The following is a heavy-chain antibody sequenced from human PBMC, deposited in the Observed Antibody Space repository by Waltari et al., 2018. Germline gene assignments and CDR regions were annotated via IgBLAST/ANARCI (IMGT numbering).Heavy chain of an antibody. CDR1: GFTFSSDW. D-gene: IGHD3-3*01. V-gene: IGHV3-7*01. CDR3: ARFGVEAGLDG. CDR2: IKPDGGEK. Sequence: EVQLVVSGGGLVRPGGSLRLSCAASGFTFSSDWMSWVRQAPGKGVGVVANIKPDGGEKFYADSVKGRFTISRDNARNSLYLQMTSLRVEDTAVYYCARFGVEAGLDGWGQGTLVTVSS. J-gene: IGHJ4*02.